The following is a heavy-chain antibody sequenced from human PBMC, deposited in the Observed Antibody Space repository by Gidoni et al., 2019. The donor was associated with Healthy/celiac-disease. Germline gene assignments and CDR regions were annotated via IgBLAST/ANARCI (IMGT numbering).Heavy chain of an antibody. V-gene: IGHV3-13*01. J-gene: IGHJ3*02. Sequence: EVQLVESGGGLVQPGGSLRLSCADSGFTFSSYDMHWVRQATGKGLEWVSAIGTAGDTYYPSSVKGRFTISRENAKNSLYLQMNSLRAGDTAVYYCARSKSTYAFDIWGQGTMVTVSS. CDR3: ARSKSTYAFDI. CDR1: GFTFSSYD. CDR2: IGTAGDT.